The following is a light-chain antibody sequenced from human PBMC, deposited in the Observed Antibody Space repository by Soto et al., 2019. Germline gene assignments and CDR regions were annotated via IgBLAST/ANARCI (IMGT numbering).Light chain of an antibody. V-gene: IGKV3-20*01. CDR1: QSVSSSY. J-gene: IGKJ5*01. CDR2: GAS. Sequence: EIVLTQSPGTLSLSPGERATLSWRASQSVSSSYLAWYQQKPGQAPRLVIFGASSRATGIPGRFSGIVSGTDFTLTISRVEPEDFAVYYCQQYGRSLPITFGQGTRLEIK. CDR3: QQYGRSLPIT.